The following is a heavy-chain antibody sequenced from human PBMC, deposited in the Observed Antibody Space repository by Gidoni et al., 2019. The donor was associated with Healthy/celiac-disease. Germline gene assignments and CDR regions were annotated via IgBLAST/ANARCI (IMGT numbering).Heavy chain of an antibody. Sequence: EVHLLESGGGSVQPGGSLRLSCAASAFTFSSYAMGWVRQAPGKGLEWVPAISGSGVSTYYADSVKGRFTIYRDNSKNPLYLQMNSLRAEDTAVYYCAKHQADGDYVGDAFDIWGQGTMVTVSS. J-gene: IGHJ3*02. CDR2: ISGSGVST. V-gene: IGHV3-23*01. CDR1: AFTFSSYA. CDR3: AKHQADGDYVGDAFDI. D-gene: IGHD4-17*01.